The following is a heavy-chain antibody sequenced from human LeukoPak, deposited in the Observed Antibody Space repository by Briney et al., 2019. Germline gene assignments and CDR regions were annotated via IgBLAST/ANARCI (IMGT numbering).Heavy chain of an antibody. CDR2: ISSSRSYI. CDR3: ARVGYSIGWLAP. J-gene: IGHJ5*02. CDR1: GFTFSIYS. Sequence: GGSLRLSCAASGFTFSIYSMNWVRQAPGKGLEGGSSISSSRSYIYYADSVKGRFKIYRDNAKNSLYLQMNSLRAEDTAVYYCARVGYSIGWLAPWGQGTLVTVSS. D-gene: IGHD4-11*01. V-gene: IGHV3-21*01.